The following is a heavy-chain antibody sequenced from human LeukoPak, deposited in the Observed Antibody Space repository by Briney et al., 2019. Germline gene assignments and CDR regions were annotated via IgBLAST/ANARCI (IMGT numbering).Heavy chain of an antibody. CDR3: ARVVAAAASYYYYGMDV. V-gene: IGHV1-2*02. D-gene: IGHD6-13*01. CDR1: GYTFTGYY. CDR2: INPNSGGT. J-gene: IGHJ6*02. Sequence: ASVKVSCKASGYTFTGYYLHWVRQAPGQGREWVGWINPNSGGTNYAQKFQGRDTITRDTSISTAYMELSRLRSDDTAVYYCARVVAAAASYYYYGMDVWGQGTTVTVSS.